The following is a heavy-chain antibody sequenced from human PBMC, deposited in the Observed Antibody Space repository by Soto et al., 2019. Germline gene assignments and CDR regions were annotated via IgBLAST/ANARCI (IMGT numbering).Heavy chain of an antibody. CDR3: ARERDEAHLVYPRYDRPPSLYGMDV. CDR2: TYYRSKWYN. V-gene: IGHV6-1*01. CDR1: GDSVSSNSAA. J-gene: IGHJ6*02. D-gene: IGHD6-6*01. Sequence: QSQTLSLTCAISGDSVSSNSAAWNWIRQSPSRGLEWLGRTYYRSKWYNDYAVSVKSRRTINPDTSKNQCYLQLKSVTPEETAVYYCARERDEAHLVYPRYDRPPSLYGMDVWGQGTTVTVSS.